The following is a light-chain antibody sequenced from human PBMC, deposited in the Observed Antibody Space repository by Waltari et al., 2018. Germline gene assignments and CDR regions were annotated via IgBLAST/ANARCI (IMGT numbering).Light chain of an antibody. CDR1: QSESNN. CDR3: QQYNNWPLYT. J-gene: IGKJ2*01. Sequence: EAMMTQSPATLSVSPGDRATLSCRASQSESNNVAWFQQKPGQAPRRRIYDAAPRATGVPARFSGSGAGTEVTHTISSLQTEDFAVYYCQQYNNWPLYTFGQGTKLEIK. V-gene: IGKV3-15*01. CDR2: DAA.